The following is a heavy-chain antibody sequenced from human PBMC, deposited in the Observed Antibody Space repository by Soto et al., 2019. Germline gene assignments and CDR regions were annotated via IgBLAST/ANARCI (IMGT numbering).Heavy chain of an antibody. D-gene: IGHD3-10*01. J-gene: IGHJ4*02. CDR3: AKLVDKTLDDF. V-gene: IGHV3-30*18. CDR2: ISHDRRNI. Sequence: QVQLVESGGGVIQPGRSLRLSCAASGLDFRNNDMHWVRQAPGKGLEWVAVISHDRRNIFYGDSVKGRFTGSRDNSKNTLYLEMNILVVEDTAVYFCAKLVDKTLDDFWGLGTLVVVSS. CDR1: GLDFRNND.